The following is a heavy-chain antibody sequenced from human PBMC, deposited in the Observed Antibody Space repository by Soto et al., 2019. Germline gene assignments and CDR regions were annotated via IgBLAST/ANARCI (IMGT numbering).Heavy chain of an antibody. V-gene: IGHV4-31*03. CDR2: IYYSGST. J-gene: IGHJ4*02. CDR1: GGSISSGGYY. CDR3: ARDGERLAADY. Sequence: SSETLSLTCTVSGGSISSGGYYWSWIRQHPGKGLEWIGYIYYSGSTYYNPSLKSRVTISVDTSKNQFSLKLSSVTAADTAVYYCARDGERLAADYWGQGTLVTVSS. D-gene: IGHD6-25*01.